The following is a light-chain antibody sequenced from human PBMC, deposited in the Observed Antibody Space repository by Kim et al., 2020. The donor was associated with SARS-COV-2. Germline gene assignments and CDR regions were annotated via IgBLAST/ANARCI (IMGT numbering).Light chain of an antibody. J-gene: IGLJ2*01. Sequence: GQSNTISCIGTSSDIGGYNYVSWYQQHPGKVPKLMIYNVSKRPSGVSNRFSASKSGNTASLTISGLQAEDEADYYCSSYASSRYVLFGGGTQLTVL. CDR2: NVS. V-gene: IGLV2-14*03. CDR1: SSDIGGYNY. CDR3: SSYASSRYVL.